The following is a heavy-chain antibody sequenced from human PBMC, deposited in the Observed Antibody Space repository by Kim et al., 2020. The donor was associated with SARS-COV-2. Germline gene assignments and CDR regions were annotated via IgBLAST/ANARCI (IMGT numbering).Heavy chain of an antibody. D-gene: IGHD6-13*01. CDR2: ISYDGSNK. CDR1: GFTFSSYA. J-gene: IGHJ3*02. CDR3: ARPYSSSWWGGYHAFDI. Sequence: GGSLRLSCAASGFTFSSYAMHWVRQAPGKGLEWVAVISYDGSNKYYADSVKGRFTISRDNSKNTLYLQMNSLRAEDTAVYYCARPYSSSWWGGYHAFDIWGQGTMVTVSS. V-gene: IGHV3-30-3*01.